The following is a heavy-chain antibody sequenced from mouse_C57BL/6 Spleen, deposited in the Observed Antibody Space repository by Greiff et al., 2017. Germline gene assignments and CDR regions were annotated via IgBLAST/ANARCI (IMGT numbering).Heavy chain of an antibody. D-gene: IGHD1-1*01. V-gene: IGHV14-2*01. CDR1: GFYIKDYY. Sequence: EVKLQESGAELVKPGASVKLSCTASGFYIKDYYMHWVKRRTQQGLEWFGRIDPEDGENKYAQNFQGKAPITADTSSNTAYLQLSSLKSEDTAGYYCARITSFYAMCYRGQGTSVTVSS. CDR2: IDPEDGEN. CDR3: ARITSFYAMCY. J-gene: IGHJ4*01.